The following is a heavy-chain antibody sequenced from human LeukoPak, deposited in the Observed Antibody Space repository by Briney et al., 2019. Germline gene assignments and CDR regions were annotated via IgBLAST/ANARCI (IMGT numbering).Heavy chain of an antibody. V-gene: IGHV3-30-3*01. J-gene: IGHJ4*02. CDR1: GFTFSSYA. Sequence: GGSLRLACAASGFTFSSYAMHWVGQAPGKGLEWVAVISYDGSNKYYADSVKGRFTISRDNSKNTLYLQVNSLRAEDTAVYYSARRSTEGGYWGQGTLVTVSS. D-gene: IGHD1-1*01. CDR3: ARRSTEGGY. CDR2: ISYDGSNK.